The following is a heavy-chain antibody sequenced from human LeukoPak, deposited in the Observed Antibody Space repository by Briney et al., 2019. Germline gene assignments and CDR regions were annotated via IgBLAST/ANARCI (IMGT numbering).Heavy chain of an antibody. CDR1: GFTFSGSA. CDR3: TTQDDSALRGDPVY. CDR2: VRSRVNNYAT. J-gene: IGHJ4*02. D-gene: IGHD3-10*01. V-gene: IGHV3-73*01. Sequence: GGSLRLSCAASGFTFSGSAMHWVRQLSGKGLEWVGRVRSRVNNYATAYAASVEGRFTVSRDDSKNTAYLQMSSLKTEDTAVYYCTTQDDSALRGDPVYWGLGTLVTVSS.